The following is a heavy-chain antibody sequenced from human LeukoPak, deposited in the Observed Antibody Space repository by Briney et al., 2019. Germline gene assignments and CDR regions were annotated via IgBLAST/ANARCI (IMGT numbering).Heavy chain of an antibody. V-gene: IGHV4-61*05. J-gene: IGHJ4*02. D-gene: IGHD4-23*01. CDR3: ARQAGGNSGPFDY. CDR1: GGSISSINSND. CDR2: IYNSGST. Sequence: SAALSLTCTVSGGSISSINSNDGRWLRQPPGKGLEWIGYIYNSGSTNYNPSLKSRVTISVDTSKNQFSLKLSSVTAADTAVYYCARQAGGNSGPFDYWGQGTVVTVSS.